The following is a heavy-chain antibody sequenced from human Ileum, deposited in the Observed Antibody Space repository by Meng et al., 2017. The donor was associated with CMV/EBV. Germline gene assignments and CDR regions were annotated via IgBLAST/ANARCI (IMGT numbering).Heavy chain of an antibody. V-gene: IGHV3-30-3*01. D-gene: IGHD2-2*01. Sequence: GESLKISCAASGFTFSSYAMHWVRQAPGKGLEWVAVISYDGSNKYYADSVKGRFTISRDNSKNTLYLQMNSLRAEDTAVYYCARRGPGYCSSTSCSSYWFDPWGQGTLVTVSS. CDR2: ISYDGSNK. CDR1: GFTFSSYA. CDR3: ARRGPGYCSSTSCSSYWFDP. J-gene: IGHJ5*02.